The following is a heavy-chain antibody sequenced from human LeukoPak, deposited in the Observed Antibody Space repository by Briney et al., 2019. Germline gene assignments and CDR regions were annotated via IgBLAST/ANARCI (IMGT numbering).Heavy chain of an antibody. CDR3: AKDLVSPRRVGSSEKLDY. CDR2: ILSGGETT. D-gene: IGHD3-10*01. Sequence: PGGSLRLSCAASGFILSNYAMNWVRQAPGKGLEWVSAILSGGETTSYADSARGRFTISRDNSKNTLYLEMNSLRAEDTGIYYCAKDLVSPRRVGSSEKLDYWGQGTLVTVSS. J-gene: IGHJ4*02. V-gene: IGHV3-23*01. CDR1: GFILSNYA.